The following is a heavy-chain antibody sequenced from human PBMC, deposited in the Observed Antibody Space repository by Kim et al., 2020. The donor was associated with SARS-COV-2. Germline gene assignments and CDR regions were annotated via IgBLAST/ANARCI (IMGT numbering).Heavy chain of an antibody. CDR1: GYSFTSYW. Sequence: GESLKISCKGSGYSFTSYWIGWVRQMPGKGLEWMGIIYPGDSDTRYSPSFQGQVTISADKSISTAYLQWSSLKASDTAMYYCARLIVVVVAATPQLYNWFDPWGQGTLVTVSS. CDR2: IYPGDSDT. D-gene: IGHD2-15*01. CDR3: ARLIVVVVAATPQLYNWFDP. V-gene: IGHV5-51*01. J-gene: IGHJ5*02.